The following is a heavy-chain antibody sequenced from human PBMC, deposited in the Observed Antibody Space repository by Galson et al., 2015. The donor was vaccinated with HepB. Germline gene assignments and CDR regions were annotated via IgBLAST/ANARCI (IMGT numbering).Heavy chain of an antibody. J-gene: IGHJ4*02. CDR3: AKGGGYSSPGYFDY. D-gene: IGHD6-13*01. V-gene: IGHV3-23*01. CDR1: GFTFSSYA. Sequence: SLRLSCAASGFTFSSYAMSWVRQGPGKGLEWVSALSGSGGSTYSADSVKGRFTISRDNSKNTLYLQMNSLRAEDTAVHYCAKGGGYSSPGYFDYWGQGTLVTVSS. CDR2: LSGSGGST.